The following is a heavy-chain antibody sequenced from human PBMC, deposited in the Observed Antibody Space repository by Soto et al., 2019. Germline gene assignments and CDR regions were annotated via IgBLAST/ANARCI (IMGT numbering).Heavy chain of an antibody. CDR1: GYSFTSFG. CDR2: TGSGTGPG. J-gene: IGHJ4*02. D-gene: IGHD2-15*01. CDR3: ARRDSGGFYRFFDS. Sequence: SVKVSCKASGYSFTSFGVNWVRQAPGQGLEWMGGTGSGTGPGNHAQKFQGRLTVTADKSTSTVYMELTNLSSEDTAVYYCARRDSGGFYRFFDSWGQGTLVTVSS. V-gene: IGHV1-69*06.